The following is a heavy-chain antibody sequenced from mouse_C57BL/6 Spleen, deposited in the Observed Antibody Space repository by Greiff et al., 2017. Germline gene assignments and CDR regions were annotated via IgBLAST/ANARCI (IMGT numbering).Heavy chain of an antibody. D-gene: IGHD1-1*01. J-gene: IGHJ4*01. CDR3: AKEYYGSGYDYAMDY. CDR1: GFSLTSYG. Sequence: QVQLKESGPGLVAPSQSLSITCTVSGFSLTSYGVDWVRQPPGKGLEWLGVIWGGGSTNYNSALMSRMSISKDNSKSQVFLKMNSMQTDDTAMYCCAKEYYGSGYDYAMDYWGQGTSVTVSS. CDR2: IWGGGST. V-gene: IGHV2-9*01.